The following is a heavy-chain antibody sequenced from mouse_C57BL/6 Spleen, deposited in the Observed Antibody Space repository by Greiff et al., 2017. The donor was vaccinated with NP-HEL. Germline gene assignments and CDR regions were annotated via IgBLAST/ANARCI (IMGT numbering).Heavy chain of an antibody. D-gene: IGHD1-1*01. V-gene: IGHV1-81*01. J-gene: IGHJ2*01. CDR3: ARGRDYYYGSSYADY. CDR2: IYPRSGNT. Sequence: VQLQQSGAELARPGASVKLSCKASGYTFTSYGISWVKQRTGQGLEWIGEIYPRSGNTYYNEKFKGKATLTADKSSSTAYMELRSLTSEDSAVYFCARGRDYYYGSSYADYWGQGTTLTVSS. CDR1: GYTFTSYG.